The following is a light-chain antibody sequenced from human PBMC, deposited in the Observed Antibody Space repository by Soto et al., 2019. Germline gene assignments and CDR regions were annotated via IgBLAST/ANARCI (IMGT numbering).Light chain of an antibody. CDR2: DVS. CDR3: CSYAGSYTWV. J-gene: IGLJ3*02. CDR1: SSDVGGYNY. V-gene: IGLV2-11*01. Sequence: QSALTQPRSVSGSPGQSVTISCTGTSSDVGGYNYVSWYQRHPGKAPKVMIYDVSKRPSGVPDRFSGSKSGNTASLTISGLQAEDEADYYCCSYAGSYTWVFGGGTKLTVL.